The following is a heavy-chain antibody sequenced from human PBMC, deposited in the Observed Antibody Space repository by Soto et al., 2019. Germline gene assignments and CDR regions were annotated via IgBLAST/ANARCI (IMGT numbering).Heavy chain of an antibody. V-gene: IGHV4-31*03. CDR2: IYYSGST. D-gene: IGHD2-15*01. Sequence: SSETLSLTCTASGGSISSGGYYWSWIRQHPGKGLEWIGYIYYSGSTNYNPSLKSRVTISVDTSKNQFSLKLSSVTAADTAVYYCARGTVHQVVAAINWFDPWGQGTLVTVSS. CDR3: ARGTVHQVVAAINWFDP. CDR1: GGSISSGGYY. J-gene: IGHJ5*02.